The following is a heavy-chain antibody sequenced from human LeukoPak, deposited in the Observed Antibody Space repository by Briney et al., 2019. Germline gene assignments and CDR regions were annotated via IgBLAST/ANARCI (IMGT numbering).Heavy chain of an antibody. Sequence: GGSLRLSCAASGFTFRNYGMHWVRQAPGKGLEWVALIYYDGGNQDYADSVRGRFTVSRDNAKSSLYLQLNDLRAEDTAVYYCVRDFQWSLESWGQGTPVTVSS. V-gene: IGHV3-33*01. D-gene: IGHD1-1*01. CDR3: VRDFQWSLES. CDR1: GFTFRNYG. J-gene: IGHJ5*02. CDR2: IYYDGGNQ.